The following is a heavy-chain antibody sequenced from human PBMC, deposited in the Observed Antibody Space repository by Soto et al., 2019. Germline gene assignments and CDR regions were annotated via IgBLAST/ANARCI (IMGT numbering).Heavy chain of an antibody. CDR1: GFTFSSYD. J-gene: IGHJ6*02. V-gene: IGHV3-13*01. CDR3: ARDIGIADYGDYGGLYYYYYGMDV. CDR2: IGTAGDT. D-gene: IGHD4-17*01. Sequence: GGSLRLSCAASGFTFSSYDMHWVRQATGKGLEWVSAIGTAGDTYYPGSVKGRFTISRENAKNSLYLQMNSLRAEDTAVYYCARDIGIADYGDYGGLYYYYYGMDVWGQGTTVTVSS.